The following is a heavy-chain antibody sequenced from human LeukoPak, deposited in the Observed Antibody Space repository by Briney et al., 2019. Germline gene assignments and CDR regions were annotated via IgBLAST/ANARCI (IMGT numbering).Heavy chain of an antibody. J-gene: IGHJ5*01. CDR1: GYSFTNFY. D-gene: IGHD3-10*01. CDR2: INPSGGST. Sequence: ASVKVSCKASGYSFTNFYIHWVRQAPGQGLEWVGIINPSGGSTNYAQKFQGRVTMTSDTSGSTVYLDLSSLRSEDTAIYYCARDKSSSNWLDSWGQGTLVTVSS. V-gene: IGHV1-46*01. CDR3: ARDKSSSNWLDS.